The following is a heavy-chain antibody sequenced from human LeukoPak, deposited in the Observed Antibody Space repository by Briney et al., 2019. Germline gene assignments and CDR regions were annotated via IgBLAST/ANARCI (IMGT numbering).Heavy chain of an antibody. Sequence: GSLRLSCAASGFTFSSYGMHWVRQAPGKGLEWVAFIRYDGSNKYYADSVKGRFTISRDNAKNSLYLQMNSLRAEDTAVYYCVRDGAATGINYFDYWGQGTLVTVSS. CDR2: IRYDGSNK. CDR1: GFTFSSYG. J-gene: IGHJ4*02. V-gene: IGHV3-30*02. CDR3: VRDGAATGINYFDY. D-gene: IGHD6-13*01.